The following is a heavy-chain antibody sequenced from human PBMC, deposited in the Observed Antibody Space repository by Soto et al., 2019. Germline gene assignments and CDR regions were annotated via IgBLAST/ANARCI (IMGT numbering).Heavy chain of an antibody. Sequence: GGSLRLSCAASGFTFNIYALHWVRQAPGKGLEWVAVISFDGTKKYYSDSVKGRFTISRGNLKNTLYLQMNNLRVEDAALYFCAREDDYGYRYINYGLDVWGQGTTVTVS. J-gene: IGHJ6*02. CDR3: AREDDYGYRYINYGLDV. CDR2: ISFDGTKK. CDR1: GFTFNIYA. V-gene: IGHV3-30-3*01. D-gene: IGHD4-17*01.